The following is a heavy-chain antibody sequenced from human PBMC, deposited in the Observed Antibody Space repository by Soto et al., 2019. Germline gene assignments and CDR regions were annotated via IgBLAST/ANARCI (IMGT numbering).Heavy chain of an antibody. CDR3: ARDTGIVLMVYATVDAFDI. Sequence: SQTLSLTCAISGDSVSSNSAAWNWIRQSPSRGLEWLGRTYYRSKWYNDYAVSMKSRITINPDTSKNQFSLQLNSVTPEDTAVYYCARDTGIVLMVYATVDAFDIWGQGTMVTVSS. D-gene: IGHD2-8*01. J-gene: IGHJ3*02. CDR2: TYYRSKWYN. V-gene: IGHV6-1*01. CDR1: GDSVSSNSAA.